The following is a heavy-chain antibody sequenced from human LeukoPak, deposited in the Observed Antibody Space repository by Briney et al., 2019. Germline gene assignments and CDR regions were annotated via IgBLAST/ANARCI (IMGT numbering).Heavy chain of an antibody. CDR2: ISGSGGRP. Sequence: GGSLRLSCAASGFTFSSYAMSWVRQAPGKGLEWVSAISGSGGRPYYADSVKGRFTISRDNSKNTLYLQMNSPRAEDTAVYYCAKNGRGYYYDSSGYYYVWGQGTTVTVSS. D-gene: IGHD3-22*01. CDR3: AKNGRGYYYDSSGYYYV. J-gene: IGHJ6*02. V-gene: IGHV3-23*01. CDR1: GFTFSSYA.